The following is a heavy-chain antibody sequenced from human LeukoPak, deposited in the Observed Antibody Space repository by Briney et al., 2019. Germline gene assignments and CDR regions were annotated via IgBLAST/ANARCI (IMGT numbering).Heavy chain of an antibody. J-gene: IGHJ4*02. CDR1: GFTFSSYA. Sequence: GGSLRLSCAASGFTFSSYAMHWVRQAPGKGLEYVSAISSNGGSTYYANSVKGRFTISRDNSKNTLYLQMGSLRAEDMAVYYCARAISVAGTIMLDYWSQGTLVTVSS. CDR3: ARAISVAGTIMLDY. D-gene: IGHD6-19*01. CDR2: ISSNGGST. V-gene: IGHV3-64*01.